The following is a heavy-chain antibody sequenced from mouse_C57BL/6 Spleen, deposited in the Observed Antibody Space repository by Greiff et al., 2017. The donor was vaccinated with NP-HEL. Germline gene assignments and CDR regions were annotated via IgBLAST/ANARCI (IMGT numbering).Heavy chain of an antibody. CDR2: IWSGGST. D-gene: IGHD2-4*01. V-gene: IGHV2-2*01. J-gene: IGHJ4*01. CDR3: ARPYDYEAYYYAMDY. CDR1: GFSLTSYG. Sequence: VKLKQSGPGLVQPSQSLSITCTVSGFSLTSYGVHWVRQSPGKGLEWLGVIWSGGSTDYNAAFISRLSISKDNSKSQVFFKMNSLQADDTAIYYCARPYDYEAYYYAMDYWGQGTSVTVSS.